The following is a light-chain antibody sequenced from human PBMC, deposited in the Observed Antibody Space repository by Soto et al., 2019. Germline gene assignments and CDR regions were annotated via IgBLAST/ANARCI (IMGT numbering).Light chain of an antibody. J-gene: IGKJ5*01. Sequence: EIVMTQSPATMSVSPGERSTRSCRASQSVSSYLAWYQQKPGQAPRLLIYDASNRATGIPARFSGSGSGTDFTLTISSLEPEDFAVYYCQQRSNWPITVGPGTRLEIK. V-gene: IGKV3-11*01. CDR2: DAS. CDR1: QSVSSY. CDR3: QQRSNWPIT.